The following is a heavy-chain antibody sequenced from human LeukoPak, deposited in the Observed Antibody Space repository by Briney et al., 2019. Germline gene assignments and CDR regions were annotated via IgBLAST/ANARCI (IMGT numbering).Heavy chain of an antibody. CDR2: INSDGSST. Sequence: PGGSLRLSCAASGFTFSSYWMHWVRQAPGKGLVWVSHINSDGSSTSYADSVKGRFTISRDNAKNTLYLQMNSLRAEDTAVYYCARAKSPYDFWSGYPDYWGQGTLVTVSS. V-gene: IGHV3-74*01. J-gene: IGHJ4*02. CDR3: ARAKSPYDFWSGYPDY. CDR1: GFTFSSYW. D-gene: IGHD3-3*01.